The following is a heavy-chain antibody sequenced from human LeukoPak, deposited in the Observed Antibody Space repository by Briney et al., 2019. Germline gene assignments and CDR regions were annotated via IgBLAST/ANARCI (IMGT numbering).Heavy chain of an antibody. CDR1: GFTFDNYA. J-gene: IGHJ3*02. V-gene: IGHV3-9*01. CDR3: AKLGGSFDI. CDR2: ISWNSGLK. D-gene: IGHD3-16*01. Sequence: GRSLRLSCAASGFTFDNYAMHWVRQAPGKGLEWVSYISWNSGLKGYADSVKGRFTISRDNAKNSLVLQMNGLTTEDTALYYCAKLGGSFDIWGQGTMVVVSS.